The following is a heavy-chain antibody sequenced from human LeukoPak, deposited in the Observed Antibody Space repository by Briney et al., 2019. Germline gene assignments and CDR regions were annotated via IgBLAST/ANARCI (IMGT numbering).Heavy chain of an antibody. CDR2: IYHSGST. J-gene: IGHJ4*02. V-gene: IGHV4-38-2*02. CDR3: AKGYCRGNSCYDDRGAFDY. CDR1: GYSISSGNY. Sequence: SETLSLTCSVSGYSISSGNYWGWIRLPPGKGLQWIGSIYHSGSTYYNPSLKSRVTISVDTSKTHFSLKLSSGTAADTAVYYCAKGYCRGNSCYDDRGAFDYWGQGTLVTVSS. D-gene: IGHD2-2*01.